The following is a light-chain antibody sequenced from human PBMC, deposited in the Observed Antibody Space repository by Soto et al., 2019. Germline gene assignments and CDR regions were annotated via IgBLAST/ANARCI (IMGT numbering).Light chain of an antibody. V-gene: IGLV2-14*01. Sequence: QSVLTQPASVSGSPGQSITISCTGTSSDVGAYNYISWYQQYPGTAPKIMIYEVSSRPSGVSHRFSGSKSGNTASLTISGLQPEEEADYYRSSFTSRSTFNYVFGTGTKVTVL. CDR3: SSFTSRSTFNYV. CDR2: EVS. CDR1: SSDVGAYNY. J-gene: IGLJ1*01.